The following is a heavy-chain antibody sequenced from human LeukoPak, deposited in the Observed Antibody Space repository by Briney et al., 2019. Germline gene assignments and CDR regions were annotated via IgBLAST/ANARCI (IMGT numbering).Heavy chain of an antibody. Sequence: GGSLRLSCTASGLTFSSYGMHWVRQAPGKGLEWVAFIRYDGSNKDYADSVKGRFTISRDNSKNTLYLQMNSLRAEDTAVYYCARGGDFWSGLGDDAFDIWGQGTMVTVSS. D-gene: IGHD3-3*01. CDR1: GLTFSSYG. CDR3: ARGGDFWSGLGDDAFDI. CDR2: IRYDGSNK. J-gene: IGHJ3*02. V-gene: IGHV3-30*02.